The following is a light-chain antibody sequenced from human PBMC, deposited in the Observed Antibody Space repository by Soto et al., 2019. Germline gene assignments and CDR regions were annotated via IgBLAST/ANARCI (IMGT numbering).Light chain of an antibody. J-gene: IGKJ2*01. CDR3: QQYYNWPPFT. CDR2: GAS. CDR1: QSVGSN. Sequence: EVVMTQSPATLSVSPGERATLSCRASQSVGSNLAWYQQKPGQAPRLLIYGASTRATGIPGRFSGSGSGTEFTLTISSLQSEDFAVYHCQQYYNWPPFTFGQGTKLEIK. V-gene: IGKV3-15*01.